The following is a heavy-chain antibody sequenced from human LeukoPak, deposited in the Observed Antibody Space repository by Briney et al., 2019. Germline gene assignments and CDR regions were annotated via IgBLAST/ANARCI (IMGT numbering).Heavy chain of an antibody. V-gene: IGHV3-21*01. D-gene: IGHD1-26*01. CDR1: GFTFSSYS. Sequence: PGGSLRLSCAASGFTFSSYSMNWVRQAPGKGLEWVSSISSSSSYIYYADSVKGRFTISRDNAKNSLYLQMNSLRAEDTAVYYCASRSYRLPTPILWGQGTLVTVSS. CDR3: ASRSYRLPTPIL. CDR2: ISSSSSYI. J-gene: IGHJ4*02.